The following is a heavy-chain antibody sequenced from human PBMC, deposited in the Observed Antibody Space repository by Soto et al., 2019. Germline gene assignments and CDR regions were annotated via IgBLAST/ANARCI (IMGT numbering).Heavy chain of an antibody. CDR1: GYTFTGYY. CDR3: ARARKDIVVVPAAMFAFDI. V-gene: IGHV1-2*04. J-gene: IGHJ3*02. Sequence: ASVKVSCKASGYTFTGYYMHWVRQAPGQGLEWMGWINPNSGGTNYAQKFQGWVTMTRDTSISTAYMELSRLRSDDTAVYYCARARKDIVVVPAAMFAFDIWGQGTMVTVSS. CDR2: INPNSGGT. D-gene: IGHD2-2*01.